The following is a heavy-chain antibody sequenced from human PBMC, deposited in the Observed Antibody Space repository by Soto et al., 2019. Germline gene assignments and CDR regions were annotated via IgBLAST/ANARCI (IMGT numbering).Heavy chain of an antibody. Sequence: ASVKLSCKASGYTFTSYYMHWVRQAPRQGLEWMGIINPSGGSTSYAQKFQGRVTMTRDTSTSTVYMELSSLRSEDTAVYYCARETYCGGDCYSYDAFDIWGQGTMVTVSS. CDR3: ARETYCGGDCYSYDAFDI. CDR1: GYTFTSYY. CDR2: INPSGGST. J-gene: IGHJ3*02. D-gene: IGHD2-21*02. V-gene: IGHV1-46*01.